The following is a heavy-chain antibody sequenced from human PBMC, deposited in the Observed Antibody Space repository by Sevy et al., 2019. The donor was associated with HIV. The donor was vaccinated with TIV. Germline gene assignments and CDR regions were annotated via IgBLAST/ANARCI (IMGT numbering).Heavy chain of an antibody. D-gene: IGHD6-19*01. CDR2: IWCDGSKK. J-gene: IGHJ4*02. CDR3: ARERDENSSGWSVTFDN. V-gene: IGHV3-33*01. CDR1: GFSFNTYG. Sequence: GGSLRLSCATSGFSFNTYGMHWVRQAPGKGLEWVAGIWCDGSKKQYADSVKGRFTISRDNSKNTMYLQMNSLRVEDTALFYCARERDENSSGWSVTFDNWGQGTLVTVSS.